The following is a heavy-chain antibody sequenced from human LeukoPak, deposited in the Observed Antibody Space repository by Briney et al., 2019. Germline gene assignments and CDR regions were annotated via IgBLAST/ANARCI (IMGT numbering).Heavy chain of an antibody. V-gene: IGHV3-53*01. CDR1: GFTVSSNS. CDR3: ARRAGAYSHPYDY. Sequence: SGGSLRLSCTVSGFTVSSNSMSWVRQAPGKGLEWASFIYSDNTHYSDSVKGRFTISRDNSKNTLYLQMNSLRAEDTAVYYCARRAGAYSHPYDYWGQGTLVTVSS. J-gene: IGHJ4*02. CDR2: IYSDNT. D-gene: IGHD4/OR15-4a*01.